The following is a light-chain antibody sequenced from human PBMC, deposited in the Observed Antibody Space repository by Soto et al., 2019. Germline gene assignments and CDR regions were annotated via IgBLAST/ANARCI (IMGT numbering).Light chain of an antibody. CDR3: SSYAGSNNVV. V-gene: IGLV2-8*01. CDR1: SSDGGGYNY. J-gene: IGLJ2*01. Sequence: QSVLTQPPSASGSPGQSVTISCTGTSSDGGGYNYVSWYQQHPGKAPKLMIYEVTKRPSGVPDRFSGSKSGNPASLTVSGLQAEDEADYYCSSYAGSNNVVFGGGTKLTVL. CDR2: EVT.